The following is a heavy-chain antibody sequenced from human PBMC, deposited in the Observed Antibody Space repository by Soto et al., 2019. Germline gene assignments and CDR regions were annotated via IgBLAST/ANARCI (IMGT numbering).Heavy chain of an antibody. V-gene: IGHV3-11*06. CDR3: SRGGGGGLFDL. D-gene: IGHD2-21*01. CDR2: ISSRTTYK. J-gene: IGHJ4*02. Sequence: QVQLVESGGGLVKPGGSLRLSCASSGFTFSDHYMSWIRRSPGKGLEFLSYISSRTTYKNYADSVKGRFTISRDNAKNSLYLQLNSLRAEDTAIYYCSRGGGGGLFDLWGQGTFVTVSS. CDR1: GFTFSDHY.